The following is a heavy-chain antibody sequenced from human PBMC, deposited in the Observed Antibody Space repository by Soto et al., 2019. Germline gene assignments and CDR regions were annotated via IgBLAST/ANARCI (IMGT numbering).Heavy chain of an antibody. Sequence: PGGSLRLSCAASGFTFSTYAVSWVRQAPGKGLEWVSAIGGSAESAYYGDSVKGRFTTSRDNSKNTVYLQMNSLRAEDTAVYYCAVHCSTSSCSYWGQGTLVTVSS. CDR3: AVHCSTSSCSY. V-gene: IGHV3-23*01. CDR2: IGGSAESA. D-gene: IGHD2-2*01. CDR1: GFTFSTYA. J-gene: IGHJ4*02.